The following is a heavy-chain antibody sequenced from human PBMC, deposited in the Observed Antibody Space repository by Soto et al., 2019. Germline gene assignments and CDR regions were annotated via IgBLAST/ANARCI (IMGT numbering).Heavy chain of an antibody. CDR2: ISGSGGIT. CDR3: AKDEGYCTSTSCYEFGFFDP. J-gene: IGHJ5*02. Sequence: EVQLLESGGGLVQPGGSLRLSCAASGFIFSNYAMSWVRQARGKGLEWVSTISGSGGITYYADSVKGRFTISRDNSKNTLYLQINSLRAEDTAIYYCAKDEGYCTSTSCYEFGFFDPWGQGALVTVSS. V-gene: IGHV3-23*01. CDR1: GFIFSNYA. D-gene: IGHD2-2*01.